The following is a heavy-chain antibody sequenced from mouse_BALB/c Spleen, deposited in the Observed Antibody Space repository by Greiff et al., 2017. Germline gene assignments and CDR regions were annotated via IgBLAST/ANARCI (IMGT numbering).Heavy chain of an antibody. J-gene: IGHJ2*01. V-gene: IGHV14-3*02. CDR2: IDPANGNT. Sequence: VQLKESGAELVKPGASVKLSCTASGFNIKDTYMHWVKQRPEQGLEWIGRIDPANGNTKYDPKFQGKATITADTSSNTAYLQLSSLTSEDTAVYYGARTFLDYWGQGTTLTVSS. CDR3: ARTFLDY. CDR1: GFNIKDTY.